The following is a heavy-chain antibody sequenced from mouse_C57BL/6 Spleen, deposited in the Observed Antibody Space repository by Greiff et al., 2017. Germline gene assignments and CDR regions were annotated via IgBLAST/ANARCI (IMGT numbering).Heavy chain of an antibody. D-gene: IGHD2-4*01. J-gene: IGHJ4*01. CDR1: GYAFSSYW. V-gene: IGHV1-80*01. CDR3: AKILYYDYDGYAMDY. Sequence: VQLKQSGAELVKPGASVKISCKASGYAFSSYWMNWVKQRPGKGLEWIGQIYPGDGDTNYNGKFKGKATLTADKSSSTAYMQLLSLTSEDSAVYFCAKILYYDYDGYAMDYWGQGTSVTVSS. CDR2: IYPGDGDT.